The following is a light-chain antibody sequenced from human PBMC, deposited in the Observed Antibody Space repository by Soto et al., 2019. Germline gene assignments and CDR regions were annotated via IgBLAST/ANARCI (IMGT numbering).Light chain of an antibody. J-gene: IGKJ5*01. CDR1: QSVNSN. V-gene: IGKV3-15*01. CDR2: GAS. Sequence: EIVMTQSPATLSVSPGERATLSCRASQSVNSNLVWYQQKPGQTPRLLIYGASTRATGVPARFSGSGSGTEFTLTISSLQSEDFAVYYCQQYDNWPPITFGQGKQLEIK. CDR3: QQYDNWPPIT.